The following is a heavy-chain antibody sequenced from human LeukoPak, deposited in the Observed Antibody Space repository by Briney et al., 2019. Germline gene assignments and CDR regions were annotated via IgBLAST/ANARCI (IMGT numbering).Heavy chain of an antibody. V-gene: IGHV1-18*01. D-gene: IGHD3-22*01. CDR2: ISAYNGNT. CDR3: ARAAADVSGGYYHH. Sequence: ASVKVSCKASGYTFTSYGISWVRQAPGQGLEWMGWISAYNGNTNYAQKLQGRVTMTTDTSTSTAYMELRSLRSDDTAVYFCARAAADVSGGYYHHWGQGTLVTVSS. CDR1: GYTFTSYG. J-gene: IGHJ5*02.